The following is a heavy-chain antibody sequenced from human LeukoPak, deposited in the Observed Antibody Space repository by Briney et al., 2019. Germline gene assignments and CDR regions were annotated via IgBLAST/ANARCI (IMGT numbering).Heavy chain of an antibody. Sequence: GGSLRLSCAASGFSFSSYTMNWVRQAPGKGLEWVSIISSSSSYIYYADSVKGRFTISRDNAKNALYLQMNSLRVEDTAVYYCARDGRCGGDCYASWGQGSLVTVSS. J-gene: IGHJ4*02. CDR3: ARDGRCGGDCYAS. V-gene: IGHV3-21*01. CDR2: ISSSSSYI. CDR1: GFSFSSYT. D-gene: IGHD2-21*02.